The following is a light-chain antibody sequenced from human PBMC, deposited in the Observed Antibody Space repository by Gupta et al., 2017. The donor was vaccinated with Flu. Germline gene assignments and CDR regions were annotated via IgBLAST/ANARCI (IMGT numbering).Light chain of an antibody. Sequence: SYVLTQPPSVSVAPGQTASIACGGNDIGSKKVHWYQQKAGQAPVLIVYADVDRPSGIPERFSGSKSGIAATLTISRAEGGDEADYYCLLWDSVSDHVVFGGGTKLTVL. V-gene: IGLV3-21*02. J-gene: IGLJ2*01. CDR2: ADV. CDR3: LLWDSVSDHVV. CDR1: DIGSKK.